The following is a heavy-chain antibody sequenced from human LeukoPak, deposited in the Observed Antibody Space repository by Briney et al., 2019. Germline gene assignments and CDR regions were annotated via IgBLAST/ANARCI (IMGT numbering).Heavy chain of an antibody. J-gene: IGHJ5*02. CDR3: ARDRYCSSTSCHSPWFDP. CDR1: GGSISSSSYY. Sequence: NPSETLSLTCTASGGSISSSSYYWGWIRQPPGKGLEWIGSIYYSGSTYYNPSLKSRVTISVDTFKNQFSLKLSSVTAADTAVYYCARDRYCSSTSCHSPWFDPWGQGTLVTVSS. V-gene: IGHV4-39*02. D-gene: IGHD2-2*02. CDR2: IYYSGST.